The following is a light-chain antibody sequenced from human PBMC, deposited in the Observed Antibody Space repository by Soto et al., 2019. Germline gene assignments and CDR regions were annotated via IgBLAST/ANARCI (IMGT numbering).Light chain of an antibody. J-gene: IGKJ2*01. Sequence: EIVLTQSPGTLSLSPGERATLSCRASQSVTSSFLAWHQQKPGQAPRLLIYGASSRATGIPDRFSGSGSGTDFTLTISRLEPEDFAVYYCQQYDSSPYTFGQGTKLEIK. V-gene: IGKV3-20*01. CDR1: QSVTSSF. CDR3: QQYDSSPYT. CDR2: GAS.